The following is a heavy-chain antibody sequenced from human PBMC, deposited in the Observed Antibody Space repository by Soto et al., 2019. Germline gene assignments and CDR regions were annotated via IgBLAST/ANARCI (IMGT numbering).Heavy chain of an antibody. D-gene: IGHD6-6*01. CDR1: GGSISSYY. Sequence: QVQLQESGPGLVKPSETLSLTCTVSGGSISSYYWSWIRQPPGKGLEWIGYIYYSGSTNYNPSLKSRVTISVDTSKNQFSLKLSSVTAADTAVYYCARDRLSIAARLAPGGHWFDPWGQGTLVTVSS. CDR2: IYYSGST. V-gene: IGHV4-59*01. CDR3: ARDRLSIAARLAPGGHWFDP. J-gene: IGHJ5*02.